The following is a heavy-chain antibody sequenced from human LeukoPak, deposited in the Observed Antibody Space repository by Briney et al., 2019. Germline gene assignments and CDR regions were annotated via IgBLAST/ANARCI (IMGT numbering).Heavy chain of an antibody. CDR1: GGTFSSYA. Sequence: SVKVSCKASGGTFSSYAISWVRQAPGQGLEWMGGIIPIFGTANYAQKFQGRVTITTDESTSTAYMELSSLRSEDTAVYYCAAFRDCSSTSCYSALDIWGQGTMVTVSS. CDR2: IIPIFGTA. D-gene: IGHD2-2*01. J-gene: IGHJ3*02. CDR3: AAFRDCSSTSCYSALDI. V-gene: IGHV1-69*05.